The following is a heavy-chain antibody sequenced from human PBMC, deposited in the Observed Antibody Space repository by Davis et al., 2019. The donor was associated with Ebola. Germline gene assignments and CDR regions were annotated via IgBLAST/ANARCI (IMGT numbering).Heavy chain of an antibody. Sequence: PGGSLRLSCAASGFTFSSYAMHWVRQAPGKGLEWVAVISYDGSNKYYADSVKGRFTISRDNSKNTLYLQMNSLRAEDTAVYYCASMVVAATLNWFDPWGQGTLVTVSS. CDR2: ISYDGSNK. CDR3: ASMVVAATLNWFDP. D-gene: IGHD2-15*01. J-gene: IGHJ5*02. CDR1: GFTFSSYA. V-gene: IGHV3-30-3*01.